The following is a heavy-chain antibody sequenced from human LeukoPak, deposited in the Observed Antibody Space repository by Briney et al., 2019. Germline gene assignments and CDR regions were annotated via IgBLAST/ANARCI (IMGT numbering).Heavy chain of an antibody. D-gene: IGHD3-16*01. CDR1: GFTFSSNV. Sequence: GGSLRLSCTASGFTFSSNVMNWVRQAPGKGLEWVSGISGSGGSTYYADSVKGRFTISRDNSKITLYLQMNSLKAEDTAVYYCAKTGGSTSHPADWGQGTLVTVSS. V-gene: IGHV3-23*01. CDR2: ISGSGGST. J-gene: IGHJ4*02. CDR3: AKTGGSTSHPAD.